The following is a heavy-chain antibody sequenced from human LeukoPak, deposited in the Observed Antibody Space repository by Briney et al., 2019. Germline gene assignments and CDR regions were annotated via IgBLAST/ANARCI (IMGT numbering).Heavy chain of an antibody. J-gene: IGHJ5*02. Sequence: SETLSLTCTVSGGSISGYYYNWIRQPPGKGLEWIGYIYYSGSTYYNPSLKSRVTISVDTSKNQFSLKLSSVTAADTAVYYCARVGYSSSWLPNNWFDPWGQGTLVTVSS. CDR1: GGSISGYY. CDR3: ARVGYSSSWLPNNWFDP. CDR2: IYYSGST. D-gene: IGHD6-13*01. V-gene: IGHV4-59*12.